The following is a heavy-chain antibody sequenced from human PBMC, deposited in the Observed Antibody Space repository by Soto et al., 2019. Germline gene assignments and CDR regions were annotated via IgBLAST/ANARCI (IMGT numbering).Heavy chain of an antibody. Sequence: PGGSLRLSWAASGFTFSSYSMNWVRQAPGKGLEWVSSISSSSSYIYYADSVKGRFTISRDNAKNSLYLQMNSLRAEDTAVYYCARDLVSGAFDIWGQGTMVTVSS. CDR3: ARDLVSGAFDI. CDR2: ISSSSSYI. CDR1: GFTFSSYS. J-gene: IGHJ3*02. V-gene: IGHV3-21*01. D-gene: IGHD6-6*01.